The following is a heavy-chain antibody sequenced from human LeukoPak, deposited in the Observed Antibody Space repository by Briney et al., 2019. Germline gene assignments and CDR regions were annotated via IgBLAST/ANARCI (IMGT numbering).Heavy chain of an antibody. J-gene: IGHJ4*02. Sequence: SETLSLTCAVYGGSFSGDFWSWIRQSPGKGLEWIGEINHSGSTNYNPSLKSRVTISVDTSKNQFSLKLSSVTAADTAVYYCARRRRPWSSLRYYFDYWGQGTLVTVSS. D-gene: IGHD6-19*01. V-gene: IGHV4-34*01. CDR1: GGSFSGDF. CDR3: ARRRRPWSSLRYYFDY. CDR2: INHSGST.